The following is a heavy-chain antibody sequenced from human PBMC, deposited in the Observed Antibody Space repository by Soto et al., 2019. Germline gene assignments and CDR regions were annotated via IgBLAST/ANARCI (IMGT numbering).Heavy chain of an antibody. J-gene: IGHJ4*02. Sequence: GGSLRLSCAASGFTFSSYEMNWVRQAPGKGLEWVSYISSSGSTIYYADSVKGRFTISRDNAKNSLYLQMNSLSAEDTAVYYCARYSSSYYFDYWGQGTLVTVSS. CDR3: ARYSSSYYFDY. D-gene: IGHD6-6*01. CDR1: GFTFSSYE. CDR2: ISSSGSTI. V-gene: IGHV3-48*03.